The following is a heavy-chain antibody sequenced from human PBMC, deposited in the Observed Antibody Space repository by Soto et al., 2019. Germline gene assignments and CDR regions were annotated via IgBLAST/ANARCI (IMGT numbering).Heavy chain of an antibody. CDR1: GYSFTDYH. CDR3: ARGDSTDCSNGVCSFFYNHDMDV. Sequence: GAAVKVSCKASGYSFTDYHIHWVRQAPGQGLEGLGRINPKSGGTSTAQKFQGWVTMTTDTSISTASMELTRLTSDDTAIYYCARGDSTDCSNGVCSFFYNHDMDVWGQGTTVTVS. CDR2: INPKSGGT. D-gene: IGHD2-8*01. V-gene: IGHV1-2*04. J-gene: IGHJ6*02.